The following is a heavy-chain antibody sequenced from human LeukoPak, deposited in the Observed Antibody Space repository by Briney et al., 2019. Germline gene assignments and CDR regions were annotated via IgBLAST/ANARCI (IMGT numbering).Heavy chain of an antibody. D-gene: IGHD1-1*01. CDR2: ISPGGGTT. V-gene: IGHV3-23*01. J-gene: IGHJ4*02. CDR3: AKVRSGSANWALRIFDN. CDR1: GFAFGSEA. Sequence: GGSLRLSCAVSGFAFGSEAMSWVRQSPARGLEWVASISPGGGTTYYADYVKGRFTISRDNSNNTLYAQMNSLRAEDTAVYYCAKVRSGSANWALRIFDNWGQGTLVTVSS.